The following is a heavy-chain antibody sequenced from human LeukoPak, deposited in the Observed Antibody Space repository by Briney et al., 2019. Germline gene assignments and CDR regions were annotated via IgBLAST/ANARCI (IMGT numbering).Heavy chain of an antibody. CDR1: GGSISSSSYY. V-gene: IGHV4-61*02. Sequence: PSETLSLTCTVSGGSISSSSYYWGWIRQPAGKGLEWIGRIYTSGSANYNPSLKSRVTMSVDTSKNQFSLKLSSVTAADTAVYYCASTYSSGWYFDYWGQGTLVTVSS. CDR2: IYTSGSA. J-gene: IGHJ4*02. CDR3: ASTYSSGWYFDY. D-gene: IGHD6-19*01.